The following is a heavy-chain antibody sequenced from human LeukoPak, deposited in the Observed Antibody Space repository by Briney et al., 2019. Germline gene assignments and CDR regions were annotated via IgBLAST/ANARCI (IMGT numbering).Heavy chain of an antibody. CDR3: TTGPTGY. CDR2: IKSKTGGGTT. V-gene: IGHV3-15*01. Sequence: GGSLRLSCAASGFAFSNAWMSWVRQAPGKGLEWVGRIKSKTGGGTTDYAAPVKGRFTISRDDSKNTLYLQMNSLKTEDTAVYYCTTGPTGYWGQGTLVTVSS. J-gene: IGHJ4*02. CDR1: GFAFSNAW.